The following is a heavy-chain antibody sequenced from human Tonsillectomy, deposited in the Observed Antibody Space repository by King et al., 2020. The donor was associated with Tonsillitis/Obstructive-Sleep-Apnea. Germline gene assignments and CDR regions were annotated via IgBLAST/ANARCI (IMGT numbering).Heavy chain of an antibody. CDR2: VDWDDDK. D-gene: IGHD3-3*01. V-gene: IGHV2-70*15. CDR1: GFSRTTDGMC. CDR3: ARMVTIFGGVDNDYNYYYMDV. Sequence: VTLQESGPALVKPTQTLTLTCTVSGFSRTTDGMCVSWIRQPPGKAPEWLARVDWDDDKYYNTSLKTRLTIYKDTSKNQVVLIMTNMDPGDAATYYCARMVTIFGGVDNDYNYYYMDVWGKGTTVTVSS. J-gene: IGHJ6*03.